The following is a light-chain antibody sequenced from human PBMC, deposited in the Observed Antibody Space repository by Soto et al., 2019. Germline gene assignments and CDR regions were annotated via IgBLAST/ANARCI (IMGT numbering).Light chain of an antibody. CDR1: QSVSSN. V-gene: IGKV3-15*01. Sequence: EIVMTQSPATLSVSPGERATLSCRASQSVSSNLAWYQQKPGQAPRLLIYGASTRATGIPARFSGSGSGTEFTLTISSLQSEDFAVYYCRQCNDWPRTFGQGTKLEIK. CDR3: RQCNDWPRT. CDR2: GAS. J-gene: IGKJ2*01.